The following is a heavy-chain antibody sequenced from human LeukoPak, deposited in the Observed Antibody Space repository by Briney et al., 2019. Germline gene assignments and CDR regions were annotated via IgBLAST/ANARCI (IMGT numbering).Heavy chain of an antibody. V-gene: IGHV4-59*01. Sequence: SETLSLTCTVSGGSISSYYWSWIRQPPGKGLEWIGYIYYSGSTNYNPSLESRVTISVDTSKNQFSLKLSSVTAADTAVYYCAREGGYDRFDYWGQGTLVTVSS. CDR1: GGSISSYY. CDR3: AREGGYDRFDY. D-gene: IGHD5-12*01. J-gene: IGHJ4*02. CDR2: IYYSGST.